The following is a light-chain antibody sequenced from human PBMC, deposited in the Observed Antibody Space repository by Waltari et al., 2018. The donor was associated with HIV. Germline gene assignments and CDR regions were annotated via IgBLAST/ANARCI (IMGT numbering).Light chain of an antibody. J-gene: IGLJ2*01. V-gene: IGLV2-8*01. Sequence: QSPLTQPPSASGSPGQSVTISGPGTTSDIGGYNYVSWYQQHPGKAPKLIMTEVTKRPSGVPDRFSGSKSGNTASLTVSGLQADDEALYYCSSFAPTNKFYVLFGGGTTLTVL. CDR1: TSDIGGYNY. CDR2: EVT. CDR3: SSFAPTNKFYVL.